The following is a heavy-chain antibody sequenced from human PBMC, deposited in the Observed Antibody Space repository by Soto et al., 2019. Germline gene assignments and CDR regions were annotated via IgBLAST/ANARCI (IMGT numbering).Heavy chain of an antibody. D-gene: IGHD3-10*01. V-gene: IGHV1-69*02. CDR3: AGSGLLWFGELSDQVDAFDI. CDR2: ISPNNGIA. J-gene: IGHJ3*02. CDR1: GGTFSSYT. Sequence: SVKVSCKASGGTFSSYTISWVRQAPGQGLEWMGRISPNNGIANYAQKFQGRVTMTADKSTSTAYMELRSLRSEDTAVYYCAGSGLLWFGELSDQVDAFDIWGQGTMVTVSS.